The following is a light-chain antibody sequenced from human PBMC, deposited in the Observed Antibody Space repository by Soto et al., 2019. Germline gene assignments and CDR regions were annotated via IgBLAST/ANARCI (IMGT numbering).Light chain of an antibody. J-gene: IGLJ1*01. CDR1: SSDIGGSYY. V-gene: IGLV2-14*01. Sequence: SALTQPASVSGSPGQSITLSCTGTSSDIGGSYYVSWYQHHPTKAPKLVIYESSNRPSGVSNRFSGSKSGYTAFLTLLGAQPEDEADYYCSSFSATAILVFGTGTKVTVL. CDR2: ESS. CDR3: SSFSATAILV.